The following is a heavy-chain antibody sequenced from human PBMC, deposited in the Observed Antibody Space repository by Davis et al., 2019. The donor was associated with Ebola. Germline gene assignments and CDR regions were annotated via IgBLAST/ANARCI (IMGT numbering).Heavy chain of an antibody. CDR3: AKITGMGYTSGWSYDY. V-gene: IGHV3-43*01. J-gene: IGHJ4*02. CDR2: ITWDGART. D-gene: IGHD6-19*01. Sequence: GGSLRLSCAASGFIFDDYDMHWVRQGPGKGLEWVSLITWDGARTNYADSVKGRFTISRVNSKNSLYLQMNSLRPEDTAMYYCAKITGMGYTSGWSYDYWGQGTLVTVSS. CDR1: GFIFDDYD.